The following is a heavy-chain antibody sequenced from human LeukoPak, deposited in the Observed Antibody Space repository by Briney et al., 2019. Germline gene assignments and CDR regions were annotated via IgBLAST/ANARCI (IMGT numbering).Heavy chain of an antibody. CDR3: ARNPPRYFN. Sequence: GGSLRLSCAASGFSFSSYWMIWVRQAPGKGLEWVANIQQDGSEKYYVDSVKGRFTISRDNAKNSLYLQMNSLRAEDTAVYYCARNPPRYFNWGQGTLVTVSS. CDR2: IQQDGSEK. J-gene: IGHJ4*02. V-gene: IGHV3-7*05. D-gene: IGHD1-26*01. CDR1: GFSFSSYW.